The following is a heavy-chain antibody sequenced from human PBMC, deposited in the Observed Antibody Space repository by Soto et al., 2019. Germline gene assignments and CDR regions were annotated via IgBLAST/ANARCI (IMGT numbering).Heavy chain of an antibody. CDR2: VLPLFGTA. J-gene: IGHJ4*02. CDR3: ARDVVEMATISGFDY. Sequence: SVTVSCPASGGSLSSCAISWVRHAPGQGLELMGVVLPLFGTANNAQKFQGRVTMTADESTTTAYMELSSLRSEDTAVYYCARDVVEMATISGFDYWGQGTLGT. V-gene: IGHV1-69*13. CDR1: GGSLSSCA. D-gene: IGHD5-12*01.